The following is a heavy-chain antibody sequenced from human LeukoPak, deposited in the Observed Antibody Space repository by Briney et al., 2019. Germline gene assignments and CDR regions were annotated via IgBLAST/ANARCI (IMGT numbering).Heavy chain of an antibody. Sequence: PSETLSLTCTVSGASVSSYYWIWIRQPAGRGLEWIGRIDASRSTNYNPSLESRLTISVDTSKNQFSLQLSSVTAADTAVYYCARGPVRWTPDYWGQGTLVTVSS. CDR2: IDASRST. CDR3: ARGPVRWTPDY. V-gene: IGHV4-4*07. J-gene: IGHJ4*02. CDR1: GASVSSYY. D-gene: IGHD2-15*01.